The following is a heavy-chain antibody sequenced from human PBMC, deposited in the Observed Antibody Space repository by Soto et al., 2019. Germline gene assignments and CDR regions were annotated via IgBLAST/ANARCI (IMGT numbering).Heavy chain of an antibody. CDR3: ARDPRRSYYFDY. V-gene: IGHV4-59*01. CDR1: GGSISIYY. CDR2: IYYSGST. Sequence: SETLSLTCTVSGGSISIYYWSWIRQPPGKGLEWIGYIYYSGSTNYNPSLKSRVTISVDTSKNQFSLKLSSVTAADTAVYYCARDPRRSYYFDYWGQGTLVTVSS. D-gene: IGHD1-26*01. J-gene: IGHJ4*02.